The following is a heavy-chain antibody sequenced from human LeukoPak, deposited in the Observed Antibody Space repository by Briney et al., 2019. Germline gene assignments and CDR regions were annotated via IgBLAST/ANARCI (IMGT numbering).Heavy chain of an antibody. D-gene: IGHD3-3*01. CDR2: INHSGST. CDR3: ARGARSDFWSGYREGDY. J-gene: IGHJ4*02. CDR1: GGSFSGYY. Sequence: PSETLSLTCAVYGGSFSGYYWSWIRQPPGKGLEWIGEINHSGSTNYNPSLKSRVTISVDTSKNQFSLKLSSATAADTAVYYCARGARSDFWSGYREGDYWGQGTLVTVSS. V-gene: IGHV4-34*01.